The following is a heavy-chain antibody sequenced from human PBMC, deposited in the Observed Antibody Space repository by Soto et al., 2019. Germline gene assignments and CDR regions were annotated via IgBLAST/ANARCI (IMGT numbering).Heavy chain of an antibody. CDR2: IRVYNGDT. CDR3: SAGTDWPAPTL. V-gene: IGHV1-18*01. Sequence: RLEWMGWIRVYNGDTTYAQKLQGRVTMTTDTSTSTAYMELRSLRSDDTAVYYSSAGTDWPAPTLWRHGTLVTVSS. J-gene: IGHJ4*01. D-gene: IGHD6-13*01.